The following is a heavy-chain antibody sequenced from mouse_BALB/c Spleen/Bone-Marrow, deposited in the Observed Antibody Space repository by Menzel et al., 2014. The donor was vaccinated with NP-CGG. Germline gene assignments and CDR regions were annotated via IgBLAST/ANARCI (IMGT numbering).Heavy chain of an antibody. CDR3: TNDYLFAY. V-gene: IGHV1S81*02. D-gene: IGHD2-4*01. CDR1: GYTFTSYY. CDR2: INPSNGDT. Sequence: VQLQQSGAELVKPGASVKLSCKASGYTFTSYYMYWVKQRPGQGLEWIGEINPSNGDTKFNEKFKSKGTLTVDKSSSTAYMQLSSVTSEDSAVYYCTNDYLFAYWGQGTLVTVSA. J-gene: IGHJ3*01.